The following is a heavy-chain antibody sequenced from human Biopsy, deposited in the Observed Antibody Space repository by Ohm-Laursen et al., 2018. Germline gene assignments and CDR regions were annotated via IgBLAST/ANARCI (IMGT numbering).Heavy chain of an antibody. D-gene: IGHD7-27*01. J-gene: IGHJ4*02. CDR1: GGSIKSYY. Sequence: SETLSLTCTVSGGSIKSYYWNWIRQSPGKGLEWIGFIYYTGHTNYNPSLKSRATISVDTSKNQFSLKVISETAADTAVYYCARLTGDPSYWGQGILVTVSS. V-gene: IGHV4-59*01. CDR3: ARLTGDPSY. CDR2: IYYTGHT.